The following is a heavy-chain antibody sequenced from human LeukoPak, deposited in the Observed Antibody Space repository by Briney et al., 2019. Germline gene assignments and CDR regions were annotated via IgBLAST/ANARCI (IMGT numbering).Heavy chain of an antibody. J-gene: IGHJ4*02. Sequence: GRSLRLSCAASGFTFDDYAMHWVRQAPGKGLEWVSGISWNSGSIGYADSVKGRFTISRDNAKNSLYLQMNSLRAEDTAVYYCARGFHYYGSGSYYQELDYWGQGTLVTVSS. CDR2: ISWNSGSI. CDR1: GFTFDDYA. CDR3: ARGFHYYGSGSYYQELDY. V-gene: IGHV3-9*01. D-gene: IGHD3-10*01.